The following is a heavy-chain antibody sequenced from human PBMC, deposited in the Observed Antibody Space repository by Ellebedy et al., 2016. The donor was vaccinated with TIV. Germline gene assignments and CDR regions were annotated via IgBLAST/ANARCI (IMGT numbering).Heavy chain of an antibody. CDR3: ARVGRSPHNWTFDY. Sequence: PGGSLRLSCAASGFTFSDYWMAWVRQAPGKGLEWVANIREDGRDAWYAASLKGRFTNSKDDAETTTFLQVNSLRAEDTGLYFCARVGRSPHNWTFDYWGQGTLVTVSS. D-gene: IGHD3/OR15-3a*01. J-gene: IGHJ4*02. V-gene: IGHV3-7*01. CDR2: IREDGRDA. CDR1: GFTFSDYW.